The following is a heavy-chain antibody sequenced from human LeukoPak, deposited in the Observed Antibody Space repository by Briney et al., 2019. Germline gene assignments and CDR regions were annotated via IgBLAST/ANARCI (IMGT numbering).Heavy chain of an antibody. CDR3: AREVNGWDRLFDY. Sequence: ASVKVSCTASGYTFTSYDINWVRQATGQGLEWMGWMNPKSGNTGHAQKFQGRVTITRDTSISTVYMELSSLRSEDTAVYFCAREVNGWDRLFDYWGQGTLVTVSS. CDR1: GYTFTSYD. J-gene: IGHJ4*02. D-gene: IGHD6-19*01. CDR2: MNPKSGNT. V-gene: IGHV1-8*03.